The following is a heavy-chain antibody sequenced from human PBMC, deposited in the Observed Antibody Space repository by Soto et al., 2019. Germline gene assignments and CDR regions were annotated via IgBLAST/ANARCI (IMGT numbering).Heavy chain of an antibody. V-gene: IGHV1-8*01. CDR3: ARALERYYDSSGSPFQH. J-gene: IGHJ1*01. CDR1: GYTFTSYD. D-gene: IGHD3-22*01. Sequence: ASVKVSCKASGYTFTSYDINWVRQATGQGLEWMGWMNPNSGNTGYAQKFQGRVTMTRNTSISTAYMELSSLRSEDTAVYYCARALERYYDSSGSPFQHWGQGTLVTVSS. CDR2: MNPNSGNT.